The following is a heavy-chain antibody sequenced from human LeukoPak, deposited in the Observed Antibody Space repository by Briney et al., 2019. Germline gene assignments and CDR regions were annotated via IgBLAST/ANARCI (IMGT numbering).Heavy chain of an antibody. CDR3: ARDLADPAGY. CDR2: ISYDGSNK. J-gene: IGHJ4*02. CDR1: GFTFSSYA. V-gene: IGHV3-30-3*01. Sequence: GGSLRLSCAACGFTFSSYAMSWVRQAPGKGLEWVAVISYDGSNKYYADSVKGRFTISRDNSKNTLYLQMNSLRAEDTAVYYCARDLADPAGYWGQGTLVTVSS.